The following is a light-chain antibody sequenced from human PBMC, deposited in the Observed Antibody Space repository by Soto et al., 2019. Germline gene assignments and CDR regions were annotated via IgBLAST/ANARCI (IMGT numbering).Light chain of an antibody. Sequence: EIVLTQSPGTLSLSPGERATLSCRASQSVSSSYLAWYQQKPGQAPRLLIYGASSRATGIPDRFSGSVSETDFTLTISRLEPEDFALYYCQQYGRSLPYAFGQGSKQEMK. CDR3: QQYGRSLPYA. V-gene: IGKV3-20*01. J-gene: IGKJ2*01. CDR2: GAS. CDR1: QSVSSSY.